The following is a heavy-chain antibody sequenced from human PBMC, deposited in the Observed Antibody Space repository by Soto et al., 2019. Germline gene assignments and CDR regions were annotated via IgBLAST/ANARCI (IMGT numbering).Heavy chain of an antibody. CDR3: ARESEDLTSNFDY. CDR2: ISSTTNYI. V-gene: IGHV3-21*06. CDR1: VFTFTRYS. J-gene: IGHJ4*02. Sequence: CLILSCAASVFTFTRYSMNWVRQGPGKGLEWVSSISSTTNYIYYGDSMKGRFTISRDNAKNSLYLEMNSLRAEYTAVYYCARESEDLTSNFDYWGQGTLVTVSS.